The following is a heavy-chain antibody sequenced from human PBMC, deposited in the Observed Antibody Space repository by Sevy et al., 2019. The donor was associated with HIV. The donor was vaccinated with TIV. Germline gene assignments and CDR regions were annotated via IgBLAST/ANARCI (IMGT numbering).Heavy chain of an antibody. Sequence: GGSLRLSCAASGFTFSSYWMHWVRQAPGKGLVWVSRINSGGSSTSDVDSVKGRFTSSRDNAKNTLYLQMNSLRAEDKAVYYCARGLSGYARYYYYYSIDVWGKGTTVTVSS. D-gene: IGHD5-12*01. CDR2: INSGGSST. V-gene: IGHV3-74*01. J-gene: IGHJ6*03. CDR1: GFTFSSYW. CDR3: ARGLSGYARYYYYYSIDV.